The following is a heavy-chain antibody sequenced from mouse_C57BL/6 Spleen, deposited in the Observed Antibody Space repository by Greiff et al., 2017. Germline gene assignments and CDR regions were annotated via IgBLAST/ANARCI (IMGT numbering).Heavy chain of an antibody. CDR1: GYTFTDHT. CDR3: ARFYYGSIHQTCCFDY. CDR2: IYPRAGSS. J-gene: IGHJ2*01. Sequence: VQLQQSDAELVKPGASVQISCKVSGYTFTDHTIHWMKQRPEQGLEWIGYIYPRAGSSKYNEKFKGKATLTADKSSSTAYMKLNSLTSDDSPVYFCARFYYGSIHQTCCFDYWGQGTTLTCSS. D-gene: IGHD1-1*01. V-gene: IGHV1-78*01.